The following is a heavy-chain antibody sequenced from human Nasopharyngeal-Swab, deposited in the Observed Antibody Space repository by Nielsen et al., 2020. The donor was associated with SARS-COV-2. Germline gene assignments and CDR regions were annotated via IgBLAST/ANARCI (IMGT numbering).Heavy chain of an antibody. V-gene: IGHV3-23*01. CDR1: GFTFSSYA. CDR2: ISGSGGST. J-gene: IGHJ6*02. CDR3: ARDQTTVTTFYGMDV. D-gene: IGHD4-17*01. Sequence: GGSLRLSCAASGFTFSSYAMSWVRQAPGKGLEWVSAISGSGGSTYYADSVKGRFTISRDNAKNSLYLQMNSLRAEDTAVYYCARDQTTVTTFYGMDVWGQGTTVTVSS.